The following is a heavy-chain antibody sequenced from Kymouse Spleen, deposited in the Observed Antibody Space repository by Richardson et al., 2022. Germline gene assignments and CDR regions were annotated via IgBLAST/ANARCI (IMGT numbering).Heavy chain of an antibody. Sequence: EVQLVESGGGLVQPGRSLRLSCAASGFTFDDYAMHWVRQAPGKGLEWVSGISWNSGSIGYADSVKGRFTISRDNAKNSLYLQMNSLRAEDTALYYCAKGSGYSSSWYHWYFDLWGRGTLVTVSS. CDR2: ISWNSGSI. CDR1: GFTFDDYA. D-gene: IGHD6-13*01. V-gene: IGHV3-9*01. J-gene: IGHJ2*01. CDR3: AKGSGYSSSWYHWYFDL.